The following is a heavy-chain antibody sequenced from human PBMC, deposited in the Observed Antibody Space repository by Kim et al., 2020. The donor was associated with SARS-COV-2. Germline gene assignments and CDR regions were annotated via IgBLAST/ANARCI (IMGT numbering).Heavy chain of an antibody. Sequence: GGSLRLSCAASGFTFSNYGMHWVRQAPGKGLEWVAVIWYDGSKKYYADSVKGRFTISRDNSKYTLYLQMNSLRAEDTAVYYCARDGDYGDNPSDYWGQGTLVTVFS. J-gene: IGHJ4*02. CDR1: GFTFSNYG. D-gene: IGHD4-17*01. CDR3: ARDGDYGDNPSDY. V-gene: IGHV3-33*01. CDR2: IWYDGSKK.